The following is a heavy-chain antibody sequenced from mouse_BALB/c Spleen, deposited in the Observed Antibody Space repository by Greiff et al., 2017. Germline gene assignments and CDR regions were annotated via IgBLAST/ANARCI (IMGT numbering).Heavy chain of an antibody. CDR3: ARSHDYPYAMDY. J-gene: IGHJ4*01. D-gene: IGHD2-4*01. CDR1: GFTFSSFG. V-gene: IGHV5-17*02. CDR2: ISSGSSTI. Sequence: EVKLMESGGGLVQPGGSRKLSCAASGFTFSSFGMHWVRQAPEKGLEWVAYISSGSSTIYYADTVKGRFTISRDNPKNTLFLQMTSLRSEDTAMYYCARSHDYPYAMDYWGQGTSVTVSS.